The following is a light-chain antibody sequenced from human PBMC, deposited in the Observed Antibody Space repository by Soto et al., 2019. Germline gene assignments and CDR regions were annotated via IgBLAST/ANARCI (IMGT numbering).Light chain of an antibody. CDR3: SSYTTTSTYL. Sequence: QSVLTQPASVSGSPGQSITITCTGTSSDVGGHKYVSWYQQHPGKAPKLLIYVVSNRPSGVSNRFSGSKAGNTASLTISGLRAEDEADYYCSSYTTTSTYLFGTGTKVP. J-gene: IGLJ1*01. CDR1: SSDVGGHKY. V-gene: IGLV2-14*01. CDR2: VVS.